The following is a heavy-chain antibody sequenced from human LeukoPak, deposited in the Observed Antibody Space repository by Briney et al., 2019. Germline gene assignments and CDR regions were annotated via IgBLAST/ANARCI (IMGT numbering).Heavy chain of an antibody. V-gene: IGHV4-59*01. D-gene: IGHD3-10*01. Sequence: SETLSLTCSVSGGSISPYYWSWIRQPPGKGLEWIGYIYYSGTTNYNPSLKSRVTISVDTSKNQFSLKLSSVTAADTAVDYCARDRGSAGGFDYWGQGTLVTVSS. CDR1: GGSISPYY. J-gene: IGHJ4*02. CDR3: ARDRGSAGGFDY. CDR2: IYYSGTT.